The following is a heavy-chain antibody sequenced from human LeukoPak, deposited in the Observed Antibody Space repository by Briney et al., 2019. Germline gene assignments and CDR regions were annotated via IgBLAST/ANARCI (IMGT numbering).Heavy chain of an antibody. D-gene: IGHD6-19*01. V-gene: IGHV1-2*02. CDR2: INPNSGGT. J-gene: IGHJ4*02. Sequence: ASVKVSCKASGYTFTGYYMHWVRQAPGQGLEWMGWINPNSGGTNYAQKFQGRVTMTRDTSISTAYMELSRLRSDDTAVYYCASQIDPGIAVAGIDYWGQETLVTVSS. CDR1: GYTFTGYY. CDR3: ASQIDPGIAVAGIDY.